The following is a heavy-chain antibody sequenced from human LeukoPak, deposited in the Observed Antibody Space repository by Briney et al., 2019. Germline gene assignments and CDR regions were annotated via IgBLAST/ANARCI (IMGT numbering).Heavy chain of an antibody. CDR1: GGTFSSYA. D-gene: IGHD2-2*01. CDR2: IIPIFGTA. J-gene: IGHJ5*02. Sequence: SVKVSCKASGGTFSSYAISWVRQAPGQGLEWMGGIIPIFGTANYAQKFQGRVTITADESTSTAYMELSSLRSEDTVVYYCASETTGGYCSSTSCQNWFDPWGQGTLVTVSS. CDR3: ASETTGGYCSSTSCQNWFDP. V-gene: IGHV1-69*13.